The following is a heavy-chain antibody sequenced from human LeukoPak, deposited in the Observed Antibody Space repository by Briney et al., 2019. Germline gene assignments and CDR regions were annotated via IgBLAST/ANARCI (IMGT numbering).Heavy chain of an antibody. V-gene: IGHV4-30-4*08. CDR2: IYYSGST. Sequence: SQTLSLTCTVSGGSISSGDYYWSWIRQPPGKGLEWIVNIYYSGSTYYNPSLKSRVTISVDTSKNQFSLKLSSVTAADTAVYYCARARASIAAAGTVDYWGQGTLVTVSS. CDR1: GGSISSGDYY. D-gene: IGHD6-13*01. J-gene: IGHJ4*02. CDR3: ARARASIAAAGTVDY.